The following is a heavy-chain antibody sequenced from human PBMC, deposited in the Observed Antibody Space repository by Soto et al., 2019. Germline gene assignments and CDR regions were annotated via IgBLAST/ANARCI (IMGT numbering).Heavy chain of an antibody. D-gene: IGHD3-22*01. CDR1: GDSVSSNSAA. CDR3: ATSYDSSGYYYDYAFDL. J-gene: IGHJ3*01. Sequence: SQTLSLTCAISGDSVSSNSAAWNWIRQSPSRGLEWLGRTYYRSKWYNDYAVSVKSRITINPDTSKNQFSLQLNSVTPADTAVYYCATSYDSSGYYYDYAFDLWGQGTMVTVSS. CDR2: TYYRSKWYN. V-gene: IGHV6-1*01.